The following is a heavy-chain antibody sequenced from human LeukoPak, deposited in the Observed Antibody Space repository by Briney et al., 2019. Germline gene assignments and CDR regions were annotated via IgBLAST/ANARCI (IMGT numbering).Heavy chain of an antibody. V-gene: IGHV4-59*08. Sequence: SETLSLTCTVSGGSISGNYWSWTRQPPGKGLEWIGYAYSSGHTNYNSSLKSRVTMSLDTSKSQFSLRLSSVTAADTAVYFCARHPFATPFDYWGPGTLVTVSS. CDR1: GGSISGNY. CDR2: AYSSGHT. CDR3: ARHPFATPFDY. D-gene: IGHD2-15*01. J-gene: IGHJ4*02.